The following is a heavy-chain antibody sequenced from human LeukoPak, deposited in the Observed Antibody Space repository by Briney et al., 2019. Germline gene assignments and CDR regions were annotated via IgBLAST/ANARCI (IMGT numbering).Heavy chain of an antibody. V-gene: IGHV4-30-4*01. J-gene: IGHJ6*02. Sequence: SETLSLTCTVSGGSISSGDYYWSGIRQPPGKGLGWIGYIYYSGSTYYNPSLKSRVTISVDTSKNQFSLKLSSVTAADTAVYYCARDAANYGSGYYYYGMDVWGQGTTVTVSS. CDR2: IYYSGST. CDR3: ARDAANYGSGYYYYGMDV. D-gene: IGHD3-10*01. CDR1: GGSISSGDYY.